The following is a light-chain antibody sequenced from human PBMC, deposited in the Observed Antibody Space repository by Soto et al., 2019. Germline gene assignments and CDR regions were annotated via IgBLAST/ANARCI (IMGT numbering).Light chain of an antibody. V-gene: IGKV4-1*01. CDR3: QQYYSIPWT. CDR1: QSVLYNSNNDSY. J-gene: IGKJ1*01. Sequence: DIVMTQTPDSLAVSLGERATINCKSSQSVLYNSNNDSYLTWYQQKPGQSPRVLIYWASTRESGVTDRFSGSGSGTDFTLTISSLQAEDVAVYYCQQYYSIPWTFGQGTKVEIK. CDR2: WAS.